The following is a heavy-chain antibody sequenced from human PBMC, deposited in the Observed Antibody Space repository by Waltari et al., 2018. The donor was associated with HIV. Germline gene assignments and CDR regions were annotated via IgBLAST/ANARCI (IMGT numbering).Heavy chain of an antibody. Sequence: QVQLQESGPGLVKPSQTLSLTCTVSGGSISNGDYYWHWIRQPAGKGLEWIGRIYSSGNTNYNPSLKSRVTISVDTSKNQFSLKLSSVTAADTAVYYCARGRFEGYILYYYYGMDVWGQGTTVSVSS. CDR1: GGSISNGDYY. CDR3: ARGRFEGYILYYYYGMDV. J-gene: IGHJ6*02. V-gene: IGHV4-61*02. CDR2: IYSSGNT. D-gene: IGHD5-12*01.